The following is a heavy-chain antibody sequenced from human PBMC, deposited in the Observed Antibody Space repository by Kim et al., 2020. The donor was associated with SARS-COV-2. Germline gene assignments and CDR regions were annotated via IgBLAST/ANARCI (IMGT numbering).Heavy chain of an antibody. V-gene: IGHV3-23*01. J-gene: IGHJ4*02. D-gene: IGHD1-7*01. CDR2: IGSGGVST. CDR3: ARTNNLDS. Sequence: GGSLRLSCAAAGFTFSNYGMNWVRQAPGKGLEWVATIGSGGVSTFYAASVKGRFTISRDTSKNTLYLQMNSLRAEDTALYYCARTNNLDSWGQGTLVTVTS. CDR1: GFTFSNYG.